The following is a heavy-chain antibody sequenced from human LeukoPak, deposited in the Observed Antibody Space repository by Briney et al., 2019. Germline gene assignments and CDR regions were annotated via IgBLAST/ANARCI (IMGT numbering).Heavy chain of an antibody. CDR3: ARNPSITGTTESYYYYYMDV. D-gene: IGHD1-7*01. V-gene: IGHV1-2*02. J-gene: IGHJ6*03. CDR2: INPNSGGT. Sequence: ASVKVSCKASGYTFTGYYMHWVRQAPGQGLEWMGWINPNSGGTNYAQKFQGRVTMTRDTSISTAYMELSRLRSDDTAVYYCARNPSITGTTESYYYYYMDVWGKGTTVTVSS. CDR1: GYTFTGYY.